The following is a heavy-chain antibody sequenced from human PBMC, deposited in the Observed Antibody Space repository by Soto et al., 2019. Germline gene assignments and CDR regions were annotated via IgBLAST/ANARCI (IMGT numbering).Heavy chain of an antibody. Sequence: QVQLQQWGAGLLKYSETLSLTCAFYGASFSGHYWSWIRQAPGKGLEWIGEINHRGTTNYNPSLKSRVTISADTANNQFSLKLSSVTAADTAVYFCARGVEMAATYFDHWGQGTLVSVSS. CDR1: GASFSGHY. CDR3: ARGVEMAATYFDH. J-gene: IGHJ4*02. CDR2: INHRGTT. D-gene: IGHD2-15*01. V-gene: IGHV4-34*02.